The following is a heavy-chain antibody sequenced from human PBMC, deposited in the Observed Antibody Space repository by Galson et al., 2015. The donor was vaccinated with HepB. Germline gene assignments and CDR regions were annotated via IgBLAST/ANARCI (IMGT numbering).Heavy chain of an antibody. CDR2: IYHSGST. CDR1: GGSISSGGYS. D-gene: IGHD3-22*01. J-gene: IGHJ4*02. Sequence: TLSLTCAVSGGSISSGGYSWSWIRQPPGKGLEWIGYIYHSGSTYYNPSLKSRVTISVDRSKNQFSLKLSSVTAADTAVYYCARGINDSSGYYSFSYYFDYWGQGTLVTVSS. V-gene: IGHV4-30-2*01. CDR3: ARGINDSSGYYSFSYYFDY.